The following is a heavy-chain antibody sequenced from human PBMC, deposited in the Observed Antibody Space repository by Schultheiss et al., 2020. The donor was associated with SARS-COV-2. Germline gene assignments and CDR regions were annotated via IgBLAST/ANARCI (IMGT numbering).Heavy chain of an antibody. CDR1: GGSISSYY. CDR3: ATSRSGYYRGIDY. CDR2: IYYSGSS. D-gene: IGHD5-12*01. V-gene: IGHV4-59*08. J-gene: IGHJ4*02. Sequence: SETLSLTCTVSGGSISSYYWSWIRQPAGKGLEWIGYIYYSGSSNYNPSLKSRVTISLDTSNNQFSLKLTSVTAADTAIYYCATSRSGYYRGIDYWGQGTQVTVSS.